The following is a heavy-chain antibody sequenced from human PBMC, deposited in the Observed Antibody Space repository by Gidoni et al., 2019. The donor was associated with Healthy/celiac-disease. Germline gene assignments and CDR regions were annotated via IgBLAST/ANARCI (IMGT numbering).Heavy chain of an antibody. V-gene: IGHV4-4*02. J-gene: IGHJ4*02. D-gene: IGHD5-18*01. Sequence: QVQLQESGPGLVKPSGTLSLTCAVSCGSISSSNWWSWFRQPPGKGLGWIGEIYHSGSTNYNPSLKSRVTISVDKSKIQFSLKLSSVTAADTAVYYCARAAVGGYSYGLHPYYFDYWGQGTLVTVSS. CDR3: ARAAVGGYSYGLHPYYFDY. CDR1: CGSISSSNW. CDR2: IYHSGST.